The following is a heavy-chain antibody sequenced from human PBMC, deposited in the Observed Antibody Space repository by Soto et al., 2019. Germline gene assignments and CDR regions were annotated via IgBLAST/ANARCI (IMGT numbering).Heavy chain of an antibody. D-gene: IGHD6-19*01. V-gene: IGHV2-26*01. Sequence: QVTLKESGPVLVKPTEPLTLRCTASGLSITDSEMGVSWIRQPPGQPLEWLAHIDSSGEKSSRTFLKSRLAIYKDTPQSQIVLSMTNLDPGETPTYYCARRHLAVAVSHSFDPWGQGIPVPVSS. CDR2: IDSSGEK. CDR1: GLSITDSEMG. J-gene: IGHJ5*02. CDR3: ARRHLAVAVSHSFDP.